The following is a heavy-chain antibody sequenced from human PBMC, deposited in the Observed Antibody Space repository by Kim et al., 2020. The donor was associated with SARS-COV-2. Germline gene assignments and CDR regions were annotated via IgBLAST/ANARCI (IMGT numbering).Heavy chain of an antibody. D-gene: IGHD3-3*01. V-gene: IGHV4-39*01. CDR1: GGSISSSSYY. CDR3: ARHAANGYDFWSGYPQYYFDF. CDR2: IYYSGST. J-gene: IGHJ4*02. Sequence: SETLSLTCTVSGGSISSSSYYWGWIRQPPGKGLEWIGSIYYSGSTYYNPSLKSRVTISVDTSKNQFSLKLSSVTAADTAVYYCARHAANGYDFWSGYPQYYFDFWGQGTLVTVSS.